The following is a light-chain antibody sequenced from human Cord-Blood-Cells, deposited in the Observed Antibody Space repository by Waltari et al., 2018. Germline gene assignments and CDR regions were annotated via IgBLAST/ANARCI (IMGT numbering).Light chain of an antibody. CDR1: SSDVGGYNY. J-gene: IGLJ1*01. V-gene: IGLV2-14*03. CDR3: SSYTSSSTLV. Sequence: SALTHTASVSGSPGQSIAIPSTGTSSDVGGYNYVSWYQHHPGKTPKLMIYDVSYRPAGISNRFSGSKSGNTASLTISGLQAEDESDYYCSSYTSSSTLVFGTGTKVTVL. CDR2: DVS.